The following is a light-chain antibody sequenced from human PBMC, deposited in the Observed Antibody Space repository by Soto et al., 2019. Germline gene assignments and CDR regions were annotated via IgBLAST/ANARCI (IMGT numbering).Light chain of an antibody. V-gene: IGLV2-14*03. Sequence: QSALTQPASVSGSPGQSITISCTGTSSDIGGYNYVSWYQQHPGKAPQLMISDVSNRPSGVSNRFSGSKSGNTASLTISGLQAEDEADYYCSSYIGASTQLFGTGTKVTVL. CDR3: SSYIGASTQL. CDR2: DVS. CDR1: SSDIGGYNY. J-gene: IGLJ1*01.